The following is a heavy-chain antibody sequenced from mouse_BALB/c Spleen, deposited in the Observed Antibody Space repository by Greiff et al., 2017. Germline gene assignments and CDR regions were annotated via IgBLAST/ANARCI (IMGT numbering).Heavy chain of an antibody. D-gene: IGHD1-2*01. CDR3: NAWDSSHYYGYDAMDY. CDR1: GFNIKDYY. V-gene: IGHV14-4*02. Sequence: EVQLVESAAELVRSGASVKLSCTASGFNIKDYYMHWVKQRPEQGLEWIGWIDAGNGDTEYAPQFQGKATMTADTSSNTAYLQLSSLTSEDTAVYYCNAWDSSHYYGYDAMDYWGQGTSVTDST. J-gene: IGHJ4*01. CDR2: IDAGNGDT.